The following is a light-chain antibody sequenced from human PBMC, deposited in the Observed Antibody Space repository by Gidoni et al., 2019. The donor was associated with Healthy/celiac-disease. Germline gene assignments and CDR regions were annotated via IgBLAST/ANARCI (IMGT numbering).Light chain of an antibody. V-gene: IGKV3-11*01. CDR3: QQRSNWPGT. CDR1: QSVSSY. CDR2: DAS. J-gene: IGKJ4*01. Sequence: EIVLTQSPATLSLSPGDRATRSCRASQSVSSYLAWYQQKPGQAPRLLIYDASNRATGIPARFSGSGSGTDFTLTISSLEPEDFAVYYCQQRSNWPGTFGGGTKVEIK.